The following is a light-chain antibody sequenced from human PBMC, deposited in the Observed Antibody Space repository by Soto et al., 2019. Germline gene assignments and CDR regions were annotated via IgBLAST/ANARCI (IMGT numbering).Light chain of an antibody. Sequence: EIVLTQSPATLSLSPVERATLSCRASQSVSSYLAWYQQKPGQAPRLLIYDASNRATGIPARFSGSGSGTDFTLTISSLEPEDFAVYYCQQRSNWLSVTFGQGTRLEIK. CDR2: DAS. J-gene: IGKJ5*01. CDR3: QQRSNWLSVT. CDR1: QSVSSY. V-gene: IGKV3-11*01.